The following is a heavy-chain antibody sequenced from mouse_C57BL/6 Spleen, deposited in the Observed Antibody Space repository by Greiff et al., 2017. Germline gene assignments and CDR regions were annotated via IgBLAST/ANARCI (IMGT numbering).Heavy chain of an antibody. V-gene: IGHV1-59*01. CDR3: ARKAGGFDY. CDR1: GYTFTSYW. Sequence: QVQLQQPGAELVRPGTSVKLSCKASGYTFTSYWMHWVKQRPGQGLEWIGVIDPSDSYTNYNQKFKGKATLTVDTSSSTAYMQLSSLTSEYSAVYYCARKAGGFDYWGQGTTLTVSS. J-gene: IGHJ2*01. CDR2: IDPSDSYT.